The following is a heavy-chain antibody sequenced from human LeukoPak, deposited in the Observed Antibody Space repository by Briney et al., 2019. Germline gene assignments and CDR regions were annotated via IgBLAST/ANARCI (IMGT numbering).Heavy chain of an antibody. V-gene: IGHV3-21*01. CDR3: ARVGWNYYDSSGYRIDY. CDR1: GFTFSSHS. D-gene: IGHD3-22*01. J-gene: IGHJ4*02. Sequence: GGSLRLSCAASGFTFSSHSMNWVRQAPGKGLELVSSISSSSSYIYYADSVKGRFTISRDNAKNSLYLQMNSLRAEDTAVYYCARVGWNYYDSSGYRIDYWGQGTLVTVSS. CDR2: ISSSSSYI.